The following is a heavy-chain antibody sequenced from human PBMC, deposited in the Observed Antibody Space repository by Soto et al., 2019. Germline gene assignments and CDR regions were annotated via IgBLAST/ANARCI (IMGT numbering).Heavy chain of an antibody. CDR3: ARGYCTSGVCYRGSYFDY. Sequence: GGSLRLSCAASGFTFSSYSMNWVRQAPGKGLEWVSSISSSSSYLYYADSVKGRFTISRDNAKNSLYLQMNSLRAEDTAVYYCARGYCTSGVCYRGSYFDYWGQGTLVTVSS. CDR1: GFTFSSYS. J-gene: IGHJ4*02. V-gene: IGHV3-21*01. CDR2: ISSSSSYL. D-gene: IGHD2-8*01.